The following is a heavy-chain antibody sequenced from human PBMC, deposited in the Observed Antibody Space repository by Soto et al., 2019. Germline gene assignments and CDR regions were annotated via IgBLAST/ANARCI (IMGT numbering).Heavy chain of an antibody. V-gene: IGHV1-18*01. CDR2: ISAYNGNT. Sequence: ASVKVSCKASGYTFTSYGISWVRQAPGQGLEWMGWISAYNGNTNYAQKLQGRVTMTTDTSTSTAYMELRSLRSGDTAVYYCARGDYDFWSGYPADAFDIWGQGTMVTVSS. CDR1: GYTFTSYG. J-gene: IGHJ3*02. D-gene: IGHD3-3*01. CDR3: ARGDYDFWSGYPADAFDI.